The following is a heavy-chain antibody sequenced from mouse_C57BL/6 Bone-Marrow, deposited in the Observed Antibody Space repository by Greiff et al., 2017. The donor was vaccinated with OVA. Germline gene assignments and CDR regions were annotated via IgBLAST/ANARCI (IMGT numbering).Heavy chain of an antibody. CDR2: INPGSGGT. J-gene: IGHJ3*01. V-gene: IGHV1-54*01. CDR3: ARGGHYYGSSYRFAY. D-gene: IGHD1-1*01. CDR1: GYAFTNYL. Sequence: QVQLQQSGAELVRPGPSVKVSCKASGYAFTNYLIEWVKQRPGQGLEWIGVINPGSGGTNYNEKFKGKATLTADKSSSTAYMQLSSLTSEDSAVYFCARGGHYYGSSYRFAYWGQGTLVTVSA.